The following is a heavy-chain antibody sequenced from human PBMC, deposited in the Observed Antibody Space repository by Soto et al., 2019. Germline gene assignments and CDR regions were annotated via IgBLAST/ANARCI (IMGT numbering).Heavy chain of an antibody. CDR1: GFTFSSYS. V-gene: IGHV3-48*02. CDR2: ISSSSGTI. J-gene: IGHJ2*01. D-gene: IGHD6-19*01. Sequence: EVQLVESGGGLVQPGGSLRLSCAASGFTFSSYSMNWVRQAPGKGLEWVSYISSSSGTIYYADSVKGRFTISRDNAKKSLYLQMNSLRDEDTAVYYCASVAGTWWYFDLWGRGTLVTVSS. CDR3: ASVAGTWWYFDL.